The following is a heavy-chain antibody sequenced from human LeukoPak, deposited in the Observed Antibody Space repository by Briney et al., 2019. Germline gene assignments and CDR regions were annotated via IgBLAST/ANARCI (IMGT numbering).Heavy chain of an antibody. Sequence: PGGSLRLSCAASGFTFDDYAMHWVRQAPGKGLEWVSGLTWNSGNIGYADSVKGRFTISRDNAKNSLYLQMNSLRAEDTALYYCASVYTSGWYDYFDYWGQGTLVTVSS. D-gene: IGHD6-19*01. V-gene: IGHV3-9*01. CDR1: GFTFDDYA. CDR3: ASVYTSGWYDYFDY. CDR2: LTWNSGNI. J-gene: IGHJ4*02.